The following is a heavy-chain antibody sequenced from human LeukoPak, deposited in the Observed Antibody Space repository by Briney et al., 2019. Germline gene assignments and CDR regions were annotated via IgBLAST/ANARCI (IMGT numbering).Heavy chain of an antibody. D-gene: IGHD1-14*01. J-gene: IGHJ2*01. CDR1: GYTFTSYY. CDR3: ARQVSPADWYFDL. CDR2: INPSGGST. V-gene: IGHV1-46*01. Sequence: ASVKVSCKASGYTFTSYYMHWVRQAPGQGLEWMGIINPSGGSTSYAQKFQGRVTITRDTSASTAYMELSSLRSEDTAVYYCARQVSPADWYFDLWGRGTLVTVSS.